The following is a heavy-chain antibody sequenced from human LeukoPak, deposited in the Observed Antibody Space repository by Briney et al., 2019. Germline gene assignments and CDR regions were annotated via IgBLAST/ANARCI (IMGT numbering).Heavy chain of an antibody. V-gene: IGHV4-30-4*01. J-gene: IGHJ4*02. CDR3: AREGLPYYYVGY. D-gene: IGHD3-10*01. CDR2: IYYSGST. Sequence: SETLSLTCTVSGGSISSGDYYWSWIRQPPGRGLEWIGYIYYSGSTYYNPSLKSRVTISVDTSKNQFSLKLSSVTAADTAVYYCAREGLPYYYVGYWGQGTLVTVSS. CDR1: GGSISSGDYY.